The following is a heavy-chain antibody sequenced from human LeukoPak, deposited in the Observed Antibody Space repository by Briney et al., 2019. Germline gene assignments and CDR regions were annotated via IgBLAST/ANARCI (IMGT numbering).Heavy chain of an antibody. CDR3: STETAGNY. V-gene: IGHV1-24*01. CDR1: GHTLKDLS. J-gene: IGHJ4*02. CDR2: FDPEDDER. Sequence: ASVKVSCKAFGHTLKDLSIHWVRQAPGKGLEWLGGFDPEDDERMYAPKFQGRVTVTEDNSIDTAYMELTSLSSDDTGVYYCSTETAGNYWGQGILVTVSS.